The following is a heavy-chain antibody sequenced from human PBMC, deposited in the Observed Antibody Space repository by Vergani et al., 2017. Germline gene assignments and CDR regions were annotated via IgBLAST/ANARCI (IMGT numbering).Heavy chain of an antibody. V-gene: IGHV3-30*02. D-gene: IGHD3-16*01. CDR3: AKHFRGWGSDY. J-gene: IGHJ4*02. CDR2: IQFDGSNQ. Sequence: QVQLVESGGGVVQRGGSLRLSCATSGFTLSNYDMQWIRQGPGKGLEFVAFIQFDGSNQYYADSVKGRFTLSRDFSKNTLYRHMNSLRTDDTATYYCAKHFRGWGSDYWGQGTQVIVSS. CDR1: GFTLSNYD.